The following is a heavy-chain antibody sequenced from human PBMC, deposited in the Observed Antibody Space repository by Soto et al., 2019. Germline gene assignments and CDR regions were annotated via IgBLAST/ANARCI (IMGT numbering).Heavy chain of an antibody. D-gene: IGHD2-15*01. Sequence: SVKVSCKASGGTFSSYAISWVRQAPGQGLEWMGGIIPIFGTANYAQKFQGRVTITADESTSTAYMELSSLRSEDTAVYYCAGGSPTVVTPHTFDVWGQGTLVTVSS. CDR1: GGTFSSYA. V-gene: IGHV1-69*13. J-gene: IGHJ4*02. CDR2: IIPIFGTA. CDR3: AGGSPTVVTPHTFDV.